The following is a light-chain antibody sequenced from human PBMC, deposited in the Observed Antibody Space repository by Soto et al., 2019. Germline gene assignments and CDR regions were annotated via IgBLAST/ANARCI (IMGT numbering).Light chain of an antibody. Sequence: EIVLTQSPGTLSLSPGERATLSCRASQPISSSYLAGYKQKPGQAPRLRLFGASSRATDIPDRFSGSGSGTDFNLTIRRLQPEDFAVYYCQHYDSSPPKYTFGQGPKLEI. J-gene: IGKJ2*01. CDR1: QPISSSY. CDR2: GAS. CDR3: QHYDSSPPKYT. V-gene: IGKV3-20*01.